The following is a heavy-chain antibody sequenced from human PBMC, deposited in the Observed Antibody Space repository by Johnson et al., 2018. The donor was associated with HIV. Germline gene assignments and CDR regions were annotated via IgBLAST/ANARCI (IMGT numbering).Heavy chain of an antibody. V-gene: IGHV3-66*01. CDR3: ARAPEVRGVDAFDV. CDR2: IYSGGST. D-gene: IGHD3-10*01. J-gene: IGHJ3*01. Sequence: MQLVESGGGVVQPGGSLRLSCAASGFTVSRNYMSWVRQAPGKGLEWVSVIYSGGSTYHADSVKGRFIISRDNSKNAVYLQMNSLRAEDTAVYYCARAPEVRGVDAFDVWGQGTVVTVSS. CDR1: GFTVSRNY.